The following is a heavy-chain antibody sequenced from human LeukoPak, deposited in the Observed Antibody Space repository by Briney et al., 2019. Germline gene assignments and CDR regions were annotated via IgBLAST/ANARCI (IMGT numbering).Heavy chain of an antibody. J-gene: IGHJ5*02. V-gene: IGHV4-4*02. CDR2: IYYSGST. D-gene: IGHD6-13*01. CDR3: AARWGYSSSFDP. Sequence: SGTLSLTCAVSGGSISSSNWWSWVRQPPGKGLEWIGSIYYSGSTYYNPSLKSRVTISVDTSKNQFSLKLSSVTAADTAVYYCAARWGYSSSFDPWGQGTLVTVSS. CDR1: GGSISSSNW.